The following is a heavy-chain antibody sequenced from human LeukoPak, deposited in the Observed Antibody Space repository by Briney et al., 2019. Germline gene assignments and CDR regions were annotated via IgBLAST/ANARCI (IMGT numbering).Heavy chain of an antibody. D-gene: IGHD3-10*01. V-gene: IGHV4-61*02. CDR3: ARNGYASGSSW. Sequence: SQTLSLTCTVSGASISTGSSYWSWIRQPAGEGLEWIGRIHNSGSTNYNPSLNSRVTISVDTSKNQVSVKLTSVTAADTAVYYCARNGYASGSSWWGQGTLVTVSS. J-gene: IGHJ4*02. CDR2: IHNSGST. CDR1: GASISTGSSY.